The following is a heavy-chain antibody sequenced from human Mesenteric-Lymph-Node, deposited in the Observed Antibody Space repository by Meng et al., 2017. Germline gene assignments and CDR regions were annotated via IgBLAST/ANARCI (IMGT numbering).Heavy chain of an antibody. CDR1: GFTFTSSA. D-gene: IGHD3-9*01. J-gene: IGHJ4*02. Sequence: SVKVSCKASGFTFTSSAVQWVRQARGQRLEWIGWIVVGSGNTNYAQKLQERVTITRDMSTSTAYMELSSLRSEDTAVYYCASFPRYYDILTSFDYWGQGTLVTVSS. CDR2: IVVGSGNT. CDR3: ASFPRYYDILTSFDY. V-gene: IGHV1-58*01.